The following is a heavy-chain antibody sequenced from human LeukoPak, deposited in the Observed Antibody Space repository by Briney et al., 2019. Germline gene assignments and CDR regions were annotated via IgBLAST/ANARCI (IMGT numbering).Heavy chain of an antibody. V-gene: IGHV1-8*02. CDR2: LTPNSGNT. Sequence: GASVKVSCKASGYTFIGYYIHWIRQAPGQGLEWMGWLTPNSGNTGYAQKFQGRVTMTGNASISTAYMELSSLRSEDTAVYYCARGRGEYDYVWESHPFDYWGQGTLVTVSS. J-gene: IGHJ4*02. CDR3: ARGRGEYDYVWESHPFDY. D-gene: IGHD3-16*01. CDR1: GYTFIGYY.